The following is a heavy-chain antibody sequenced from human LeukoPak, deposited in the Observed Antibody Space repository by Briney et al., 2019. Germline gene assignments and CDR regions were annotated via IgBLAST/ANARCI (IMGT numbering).Heavy chain of an antibody. J-gene: IGHJ2*01. V-gene: IGHV1-69*06. Sequence: ASVKVSCKASGGTFSSYAISWVRQAPGQGLEWMGGIIPIFGTANYAQKFQGRVTITADKSTSTAYTELSSLRSEDTAVYYCATSDGYSYGPIGWYSDLWGRGTLVTVSS. D-gene: IGHD5-18*01. CDR3: ATSDGYSYGPIGWYSDL. CDR2: IIPIFGTA. CDR1: GGTFSSYA.